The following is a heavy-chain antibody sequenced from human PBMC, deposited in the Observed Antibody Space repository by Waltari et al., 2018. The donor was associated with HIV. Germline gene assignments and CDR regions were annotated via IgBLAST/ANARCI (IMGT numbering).Heavy chain of an antibody. J-gene: IGHJ6*02. V-gene: IGHV1-24*01. D-gene: IGHD6-19*01. CDR1: GYILTELS. CDR2: FDPADGKT. CDR3: ATARQWLVDSGMDV. Sequence: QVQLVRSGAEVKRPGASVKVSCRVSGYILTELSIHWVRQAPGKGLEWVGSFDPADGKTTYAQKFQGRVTMTEDTSTDTASMEVSSLRSEDTAVYYCATARQWLVDSGMDVWGQGTTVTVSS.